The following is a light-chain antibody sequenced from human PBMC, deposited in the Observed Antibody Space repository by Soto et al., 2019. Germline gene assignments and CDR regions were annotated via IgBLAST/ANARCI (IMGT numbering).Light chain of an antibody. CDR3: QQYGSSPGPLVT. CDR2: GAS. CDR1: QSVSSSY. V-gene: IGKV3-20*01. Sequence: EIVLTQSPGTLSLSPGERATLSCRASQSVSSSYLAWYQQKPGQAPRLLIYGASSRATGIPDRFSGSGSGTDFTLTISRLEPEDFAVYYCQQYGSSPGPLVTFGQGTKVEIK. J-gene: IGKJ1*01.